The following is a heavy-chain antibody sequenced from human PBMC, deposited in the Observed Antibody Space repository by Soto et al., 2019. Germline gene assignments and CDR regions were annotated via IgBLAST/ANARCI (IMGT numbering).Heavy chain of an antibody. CDR2: IYWDDDK. Sequence: QITLKESGPTLVKPTQTLTLTCTFSGFSLSTSGVGVGWIRQPPGKALEWLALIYWDDDKRYSPSLRSRLTISKDTSKNQGVLTNTNMDPVDTATYYCIPSRRGGDCLQAYAAHYHYGMDVWGQGTTVTVSS. V-gene: IGHV2-5*02. CDR1: GFSLSTSGVG. D-gene: IGHD2-21*02. J-gene: IGHJ6*02. CDR3: IPSRRGGDCLQAYAAHYHYGMDV.